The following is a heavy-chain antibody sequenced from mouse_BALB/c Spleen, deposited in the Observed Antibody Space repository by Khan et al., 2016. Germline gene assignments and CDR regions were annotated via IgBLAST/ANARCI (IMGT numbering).Heavy chain of an antibody. CDR3: ARTGDYPYYAMDY. CDR2: INTNTGEP. CDR1: EYTFTNYG. Sequence: QIQLVQSGPELKKPGETVKISCKASEYTFTNYGMNWVKQAPGKGLKWMGWINTNTGEPTYAAEFKGRFAFSLEASASTSFLQINNLKEEDSATYFCARTGDYPYYAMDYWGQGTSVTVSS. D-gene: IGHD2-13*01. J-gene: IGHJ4*01. V-gene: IGHV9-3*02.